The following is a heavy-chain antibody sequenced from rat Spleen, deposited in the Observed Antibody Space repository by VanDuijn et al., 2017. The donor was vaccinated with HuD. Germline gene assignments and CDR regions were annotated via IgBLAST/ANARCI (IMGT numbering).Heavy chain of an antibody. CDR3: ATVGTVADWYFDF. CDR2: ISYDGSST. J-gene: IGHJ1*01. V-gene: IGHV5-29*01. D-gene: IGHD1-8*01. CDR1: GFTFNNYG. Sequence: EVQLVESGGGLVQPGRSLKLSCAASGFTFNNYGMAWVRQAPTKGLEWVATISYDGSSTYYRDSVKGRFTISRDNGQSTQYLQMDSLRSEDTATYYCATVGTVADWYFDFWGPGTMVTVSS.